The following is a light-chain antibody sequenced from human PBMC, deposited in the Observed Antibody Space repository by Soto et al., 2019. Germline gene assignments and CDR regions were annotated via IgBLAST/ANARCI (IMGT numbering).Light chain of an antibody. CDR3: QQRSNWPPGRT. Sequence: EIVLTQSPATLSLSPGERATLSCRASQSVGNYLAWYQQKPGQAPRLLIYDASNRATGIPARFSGSGSGTDFTLTISSLEPEDFAVYYCQQRSNWPPGRTFGQGTKGGYQ. CDR1: QSVGNY. CDR2: DAS. V-gene: IGKV3-11*01. J-gene: IGKJ1*01.